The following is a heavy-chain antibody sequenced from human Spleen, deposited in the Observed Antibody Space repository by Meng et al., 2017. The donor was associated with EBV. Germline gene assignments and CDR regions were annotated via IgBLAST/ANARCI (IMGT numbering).Heavy chain of an antibody. CDR2: VFRTGDT. D-gene: IGHD1-1*01. V-gene: IGHV4-4*02. CDR1: GGSISTSNW. J-gene: IGHJ4*02. Sequence: VQLEESGPGQVKPSGTLFLICTVSGGSISTSNWWSWVRQSPEKGLEWIGEVFRTGDTNYNPSLKSRVTILIDKSKNQFSLKLNSVTAADTAIYFCASDGISRYFDNWGPGTLVTVSS. CDR3: ASDGISRYFDN.